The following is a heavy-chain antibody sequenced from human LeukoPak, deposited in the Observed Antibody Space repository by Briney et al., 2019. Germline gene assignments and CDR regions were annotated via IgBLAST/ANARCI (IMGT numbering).Heavy chain of an antibody. Sequence: ASVKVSCKASGYTFTGYYMHWMRQAPGQGLEWMGWINPNSGGTNYAQKFQGWVTMTRDTSISTAYMELSRLRSDDTAVYYCARGPPLAYCGGDCYSEGINWFDPWGQGTLVTVSS. D-gene: IGHD2-21*02. J-gene: IGHJ5*02. CDR1: GYTFTGYY. CDR2: INPNSGGT. V-gene: IGHV1-2*04. CDR3: ARGPPLAYCGGDCYSEGINWFDP.